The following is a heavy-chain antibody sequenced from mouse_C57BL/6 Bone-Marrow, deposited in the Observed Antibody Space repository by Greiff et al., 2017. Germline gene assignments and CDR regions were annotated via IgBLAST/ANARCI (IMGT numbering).Heavy chain of an antibody. Sequence: VQLQQSGAELVKPGASVKLSCTASGFNIKDYYMHWVKQRTEQGLEWIVRIDPADGETKYAPKFQGKATITADTSSNTAYLQLSRLPFEDTAVYYGDRSDCYCSSLYGCFDVWGTGTTVTVSS. CDR2: IDPADGET. D-gene: IGHD1-1*01. CDR1: GFNIKDYY. CDR3: DRSDCYCSSLYGCFDV. J-gene: IGHJ1*03. V-gene: IGHV14-2*01.